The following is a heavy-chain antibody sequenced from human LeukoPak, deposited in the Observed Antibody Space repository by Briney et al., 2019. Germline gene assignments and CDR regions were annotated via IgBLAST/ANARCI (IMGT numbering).Heavy chain of an antibody. V-gene: IGHV1-46*01. D-gene: IGHD5-18*01. Sequence: PGXXXXWMGVINPSGGSTNYAQKFQGRDTLTRDTSTSTVYMELRSLTSEDTALYYCARLGTATAPTWGQGTLVTVSS. CDR2: INPSGGST. CDR3: ARLGTATAPT. J-gene: IGHJ5*02.